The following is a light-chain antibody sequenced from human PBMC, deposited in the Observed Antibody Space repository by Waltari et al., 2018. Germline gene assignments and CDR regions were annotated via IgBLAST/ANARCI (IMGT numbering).Light chain of an antibody. Sequence: IQLTQSPSFLSASVGDRVTITCRASQTISIYLAWYQQKPGKAPKLLIYAASTLQRGVPSRFSGSASGTEFSLTISSLQPEDSATYYCQQLNSYRYTFGQGTKLEI. J-gene: IGKJ2*01. CDR2: AAS. CDR1: QTISIY. V-gene: IGKV1-9*01. CDR3: QQLNSYRYT.